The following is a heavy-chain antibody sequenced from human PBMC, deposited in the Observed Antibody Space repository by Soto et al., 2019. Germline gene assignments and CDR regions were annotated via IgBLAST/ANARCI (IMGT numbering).Heavy chain of an antibody. Sequence: TSETLSLTCAVYGGSFSGYYWSWIRQPPGKGLEWIGEINHSGSTNYNPSLKSRVTISVDTSKNQFSLKLSSVTAADTAVYYCARAPPIYGSGSYLPFDYWGQGTLVTVSS. J-gene: IGHJ4*02. CDR3: ARAPPIYGSGSYLPFDY. V-gene: IGHV4-34*01. CDR1: GGSFSGYY. D-gene: IGHD3-10*01. CDR2: INHSGST.